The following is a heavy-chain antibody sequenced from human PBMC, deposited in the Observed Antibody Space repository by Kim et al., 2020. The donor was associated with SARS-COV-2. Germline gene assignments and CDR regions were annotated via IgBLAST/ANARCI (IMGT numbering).Heavy chain of an antibody. Sequence: SETLSLTCAVYGGSFSGYYWSWIRQPPGKGLEWIGEINHSGSTNYNPSLKSRVTISVDTSKNQFSLKLSSVTAADTAVYYCARAPYRFFSQRWLLNWFDPWGQGTLVTVSS. D-gene: IGHD3-3*01. J-gene: IGHJ5*02. CDR3: ARAPYRFFSQRWLLNWFDP. V-gene: IGHV4-34*01. CDR2: INHSGST. CDR1: GGSFSGYY.